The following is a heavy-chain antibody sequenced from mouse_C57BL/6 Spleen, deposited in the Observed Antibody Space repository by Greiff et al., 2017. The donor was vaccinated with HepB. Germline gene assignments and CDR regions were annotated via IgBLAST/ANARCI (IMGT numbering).Heavy chain of an antibody. CDR1: GFTFSSYA. Sequence: EVKVVESGEGLVKPGGSLKLSCAASGFTFSSYAMSWVRQTPEKRLEWVAYISSGGDYIYYADTVKGRFTISRDNARNTLYLQMSSLKSEDTAMYYCTRAPLRSGAMDYWGQGTSVTVSS. D-gene: IGHD3-1*01. V-gene: IGHV5-9-1*02. J-gene: IGHJ4*01. CDR3: TRAPLRSGAMDY. CDR2: ISSGGDYI.